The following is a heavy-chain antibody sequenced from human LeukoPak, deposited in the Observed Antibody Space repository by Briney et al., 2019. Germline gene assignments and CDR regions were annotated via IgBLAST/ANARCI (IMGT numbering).Heavy chain of an antibody. CDR2: ISYDGSNK. V-gene: IGHV3-30*18. CDR3: AKDHEWEFDY. CDR1: GFTFSSYG. D-gene: IGHD1-26*01. Sequence: GGSLRLSCAASGFTFSSYGMHWVRQAPGKGLEWVAVISYDGSNKYYADSVKGRFTISRDNSKNTLYLQMNGLRAEDTAVYYCAKDHEWEFDYWGQGTLVTVSS. J-gene: IGHJ4*02.